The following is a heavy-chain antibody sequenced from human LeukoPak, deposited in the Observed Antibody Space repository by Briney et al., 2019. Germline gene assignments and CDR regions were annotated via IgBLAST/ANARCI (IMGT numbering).Heavy chain of an antibody. CDR3: ARDLVVPPNPYFDY. D-gene: IGHD2-2*01. CDR2: IIPIFGTA. V-gene: IGHV1-69*05. CDR1: GGTFSSYA. Sequence: SVKVSCKASGGTFSSYAISWVRQAPGQGLEWMGRIIPIFGTANYAQKFQGRVTITTDESTSTAYMELSSLRSEDTAVDYCARDLVVPPNPYFDYWGQGTLVTVSS. J-gene: IGHJ4*02.